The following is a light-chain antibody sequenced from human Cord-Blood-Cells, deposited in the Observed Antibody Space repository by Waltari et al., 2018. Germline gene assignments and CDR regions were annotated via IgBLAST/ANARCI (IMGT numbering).Light chain of an antibody. V-gene: IGKV2-28*01. CDR2: LGS. CDR1: QSLLHSNGYNY. J-gene: IGKJ2*01. Sequence: DIVMTQSPLSLPVTPGEPASISCRSSQSLLHSNGYNYLDWYLKKPGQSPQLLIYLGSNRASGVPDRFSGSGAGTDFTLKISRVEAEDVGVYYFMQALQTPYTFGQGTKLEIK. CDR3: MQALQTPYT.